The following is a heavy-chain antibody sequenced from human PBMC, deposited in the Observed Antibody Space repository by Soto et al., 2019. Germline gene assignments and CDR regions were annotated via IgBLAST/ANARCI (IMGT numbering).Heavy chain of an antibody. V-gene: IGHV1-8*01. CDR1: GYTFTSYD. Sequence: ASVKVSCKASGYTFTSYDINWVRQATGQGLEWMGWMNPNSGNTGYAQKFQGRVTMTRNTSISTAYMELSSLRSEDTAVYYCARGDRITIFGVVRVGLCDYWGQGTLVTVSS. D-gene: IGHD3-3*01. CDR2: MNPNSGNT. CDR3: ARGDRITIFGVVRVGLCDY. J-gene: IGHJ4*02.